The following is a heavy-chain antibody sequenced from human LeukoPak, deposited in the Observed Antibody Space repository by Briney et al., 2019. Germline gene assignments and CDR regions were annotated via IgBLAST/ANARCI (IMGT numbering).Heavy chain of an antibody. V-gene: IGHV3-33*06. CDR2: IWYDGSNK. CDR1: GFIFSHHG. D-gene: IGHD6-6*01. J-gene: IGHJ3*02. CDR3: AKDLEKYSSSPNDAFDI. Sequence: GGSLTLSCAASGFIFSHHGMHWVRQAPGKGLEWVAVIWYDGSNKYYADSVKGRFTISRDNSKNTLYLQMNSLRAEDTAVYYCAKDLEKYSSSPNDAFDIWGQGTMVTVSS.